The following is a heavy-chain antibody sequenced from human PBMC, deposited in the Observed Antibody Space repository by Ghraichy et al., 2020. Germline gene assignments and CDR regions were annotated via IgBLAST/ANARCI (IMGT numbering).Heavy chain of an antibody. Sequence: SETLSLTCTVSGGSISSSSYYWGWIRQPPGKGLEWIGSIYYSGSTYYNPSLKSRVTISVDTSKNQFSLKLSSVTAADTAVYYCARRRGSGYYFHWGQGTLVTVSS. J-gene: IGHJ4*02. V-gene: IGHV4-39*01. CDR3: ARRRGSGYYFH. CDR2: IYYSGST. CDR1: GGSISSSSYY. D-gene: IGHD3-22*01.